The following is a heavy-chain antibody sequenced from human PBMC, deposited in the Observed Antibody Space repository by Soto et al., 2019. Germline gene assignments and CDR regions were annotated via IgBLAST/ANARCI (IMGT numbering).Heavy chain of an antibody. Sequence: GGSLRLSCAASGFTFSSYSMNWVRQAPGKGLEWVSSISSSSSYIYYADSVKGRFTISRDNAKNSLYLQMNSLRAEDTAVYYCAREGQYSFGDYGMDVWGQGTTVTVSS. CDR3: AREGQYSFGDYGMDV. CDR1: GFTFSSYS. V-gene: IGHV3-21*01. CDR2: ISSSSSYI. D-gene: IGHD5-18*01. J-gene: IGHJ6*02.